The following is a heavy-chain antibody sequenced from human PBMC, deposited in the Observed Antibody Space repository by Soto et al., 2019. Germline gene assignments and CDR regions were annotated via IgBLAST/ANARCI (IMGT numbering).Heavy chain of an antibody. CDR2: ISSSSSTI. CDR1: GFTFSSYS. V-gene: IGHV3-48*02. J-gene: IGHJ6*02. CDR3: ANRMNGEGPYGMDV. D-gene: IGHD4-17*01. Sequence: TGGSLRLSCAASGFTFSSYSMNWVRQAPGKGLEWVSYISSSSSTIYYADSVKGRFTISRDNAKNSLYLQMNSLRDEDTAVYYCANRMNGEGPYGMDVWGQGTTVTVSS.